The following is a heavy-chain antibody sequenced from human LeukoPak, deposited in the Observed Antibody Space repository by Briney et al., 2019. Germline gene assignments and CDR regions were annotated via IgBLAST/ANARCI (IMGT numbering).Heavy chain of an antibody. V-gene: IGHV4-38-2*01. J-gene: IGHJ4*02. CDR2: IYHSGST. CDR1: GYSISSGYY. Sequence: SETLSLTCAVSGYSISSGYYWGWIRQPPGKGLEWIGSIYHSGSTFYNASLKSRVTISVDTSNNQFSLKLSSVTAADTAVYYCARGRSGYYYDRRYYFDYWGQGTLVTVSS. CDR3: ARGRSGYYYDRRYYFDY. D-gene: IGHD3-22*01.